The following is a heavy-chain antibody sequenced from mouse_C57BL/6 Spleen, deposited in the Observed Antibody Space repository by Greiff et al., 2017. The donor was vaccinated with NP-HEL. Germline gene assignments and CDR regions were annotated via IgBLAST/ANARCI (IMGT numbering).Heavy chain of an antibody. CDR3: AREGTVVAYYFDY. Sequence: QVQLKQPGTELVKPGASVKLSCKASGYTFTSYWMHWVKQRPGQGLEWIGNINPSNGGTNYNEKFKSKATLTVDKSSSTAYMQLSSLTSEDSAVYYCAREGTVVAYYFDYWGQGTTLTVSS. J-gene: IGHJ2*01. CDR2: INPSNGGT. CDR1: GYTFTSYW. D-gene: IGHD1-1*01. V-gene: IGHV1-53*01.